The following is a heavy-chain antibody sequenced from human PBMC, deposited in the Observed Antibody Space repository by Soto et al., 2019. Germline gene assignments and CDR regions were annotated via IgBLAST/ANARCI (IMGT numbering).Heavy chain of an antibody. D-gene: IGHD3-22*01. J-gene: IGHJ2*01. CDR2: IYPGDSDT. CDR1: GDSVCSYW. V-gene: IGHV5-51*01. Sequence: KRSDKGCGDSVCSYWICRVRQKPGKGLEWMGIIYPGDSDTKYSPSFQGQVTISADKSLNTAYLQWSSLKASDTAMYYCARQRRFYYDRSGYSGYFDIWGRGTQVTVSS. CDR3: ARQRRFYYDRSGYSGYFDI.